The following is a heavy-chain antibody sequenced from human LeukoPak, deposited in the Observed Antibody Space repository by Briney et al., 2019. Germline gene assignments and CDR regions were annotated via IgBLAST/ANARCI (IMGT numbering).Heavy chain of an antibody. CDR3: ATKQWLAPPPDS. J-gene: IGHJ4*02. D-gene: IGHD6-19*01. Sequence: PGGSLRLSCAASGFTFSKYWMLWVRQAPGKGLGGVSRINTDGTVTTYADSVKGRFTVSRDNADNTMFLQMNSVRDEDTAVYYCATKQWLAPPPDSWGQGTPVTVSS. CDR1: GFTFSKYW. V-gene: IGHV3-74*01. CDR2: INTDGTVT.